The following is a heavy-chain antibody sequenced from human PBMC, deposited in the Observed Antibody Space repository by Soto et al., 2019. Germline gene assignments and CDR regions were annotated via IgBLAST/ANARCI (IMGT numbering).Heavy chain of an antibody. Sequence: PGGSLRLSCAASGFTFSSYGMHWVRQAPGKGLEWVAVIWYDGSNKYYADSVKGRFTISRDNSKNTLYLQMNSLRAEDTAVYYCAREGGERAAGTPEYYYYGMDVWGQGTTVTVSS. CDR1: GFTFSSYG. CDR3: AREGGERAAGTPEYYYYGMDV. J-gene: IGHJ6*02. D-gene: IGHD6-13*01. CDR2: IWYDGSNK. V-gene: IGHV3-33*01.